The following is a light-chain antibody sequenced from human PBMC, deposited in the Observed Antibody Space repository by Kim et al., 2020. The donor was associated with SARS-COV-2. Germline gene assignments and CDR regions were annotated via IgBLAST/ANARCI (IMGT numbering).Light chain of an antibody. CDR1: QGVSSN. Sequence: SPGERATLSCRASQGVSSNIAWYQQKPGQAPRLIIFLASTRATGIPARFSGGGSGTDFTLTISSLQSEDVAVYFCQHYNNWPPAYTFGQGTKLEI. CDR2: LAS. V-gene: IGKV3-15*01. J-gene: IGKJ2*01. CDR3: QHYNNWPPAYT.